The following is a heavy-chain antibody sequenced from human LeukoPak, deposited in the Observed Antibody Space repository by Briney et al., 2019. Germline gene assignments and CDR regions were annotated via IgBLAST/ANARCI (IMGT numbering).Heavy chain of an antibody. Sequence: GGSLRLSCAASGFTFCSYAMSWVRQAPGKGLEWFSAISGSGGSTYYAASVKGRFTISRDNSKNTLYLQMNSLRAEDTAVYYCATDDLMVYAHTFDYWGQGTLVTVSS. J-gene: IGHJ4*02. V-gene: IGHV3-23*01. CDR1: GFTFCSYA. CDR3: ATDDLMVYAHTFDY. D-gene: IGHD2-8*01. CDR2: ISGSGGST.